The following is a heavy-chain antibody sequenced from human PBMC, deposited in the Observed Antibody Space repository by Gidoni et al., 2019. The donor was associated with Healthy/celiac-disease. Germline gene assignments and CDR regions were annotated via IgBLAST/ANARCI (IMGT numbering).Heavy chain of an antibody. D-gene: IGHD1-1*01. CDR1: GGSLSSYY. CDR2: IFYSGST. Sequence: QVQLQESGPGLVKPSETLSLTCTVPGGSLSSYYWSWIRQPPGKGLEWIGYIFYSGSTNYNPSLQSRVTISVDTSKNQFSLKLSSVTAADTAVYYCAREASVGGTFDYWGQRTLVTVSS. CDR3: AREASVGGTFDY. V-gene: IGHV4-59*01. J-gene: IGHJ4*02.